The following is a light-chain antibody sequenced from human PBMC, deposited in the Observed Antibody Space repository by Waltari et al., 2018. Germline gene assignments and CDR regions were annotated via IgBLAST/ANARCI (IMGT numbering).Light chain of an antibody. CDR2: DIS. Sequence: CRASQSVSRYLAWYQQNPGQAPRLLIYDISNRATGIPARFSGSGSGSDFTLTISSLEPEDFAVYYCHQHNNWPYTFGQGTKLEI. CDR3: HQHNNWPYT. CDR1: QSVSRY. J-gene: IGKJ2*01. V-gene: IGKV3-11*01.